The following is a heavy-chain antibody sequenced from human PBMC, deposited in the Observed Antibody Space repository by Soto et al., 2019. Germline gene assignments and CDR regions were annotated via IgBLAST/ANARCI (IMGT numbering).Heavy chain of an antibody. CDR2: IHDDGSIT. CDR1: GFTFSSYW. D-gene: IGHD4-4*01. Sequence: EVHLVESGGGLVQPGGSLRLSCAASGFTFSSYWMHWVRQAPGKGLVWVARIHDDGSITNYADSVKGRFTISRDNAKNSMYLQMDSLRGEDTAVYYCVRGGSNYASWGQGTLVTVSS. V-gene: IGHV3-74*01. CDR3: VRGGSNYAS. J-gene: IGHJ5*02.